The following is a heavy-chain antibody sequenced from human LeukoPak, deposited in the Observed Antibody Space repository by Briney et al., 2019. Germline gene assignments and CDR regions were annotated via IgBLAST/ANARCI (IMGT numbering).Heavy chain of an antibody. D-gene: IGHD6-19*01. CDR2: ISYDGSNK. CDR1: GCTFSSYG. Sequence: GGSLRLSCAASGCTFSSYGMHWVRQAPGKGLEWVAVISYDGSNKYYADPVKGRFTISRDNSKNTLYLQMNSLRAEDTAVYYCAKERLPAQWLPRDYFDYWGQGTLVTVSS. CDR3: AKERLPAQWLPRDYFDY. V-gene: IGHV3-30*18. J-gene: IGHJ4*02.